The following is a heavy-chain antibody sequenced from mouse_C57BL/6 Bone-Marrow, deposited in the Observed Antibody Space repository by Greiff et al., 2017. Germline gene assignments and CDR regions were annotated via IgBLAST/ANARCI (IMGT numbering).Heavy chain of an antibody. D-gene: IGHD2-5*01. CDR2: ISDGGSYT. J-gene: IGHJ4*01. CDR1: GFTFSSYA. V-gene: IGHV5-4*01. CDR3: ARDHSNNYAMDY. Sequence: DVMLVESGGGLVKPGGSLKLSCAASGFTFSSYAMSWVRQTPEKRLEWVATISDGGSYTYYPDNVKGRFTISRDNAKNNLYLQMSHLKSEDTAVYYCARDHSNNYAMDYWGQGTSVTVSS.